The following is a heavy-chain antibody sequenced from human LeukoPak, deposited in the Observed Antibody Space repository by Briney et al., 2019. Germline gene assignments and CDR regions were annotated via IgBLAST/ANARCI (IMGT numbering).Heavy chain of an antibody. CDR1: GFTFSSYG. V-gene: IGHV3-30*02. CDR2: IRYDGSNK. D-gene: IGHD2-15*01. J-gene: IGHJ4*02. CDR3: AINPAASLDY. Sequence: GGSLRLSCAASGFTFSSYGMHWVRQAPGKGLEWVAFIRYDGSNKYYADSVKGRFTISGDNSKNTLYLQMNSLRAEDTAVYYCAINPAASLDYWGQGTLVTVSS.